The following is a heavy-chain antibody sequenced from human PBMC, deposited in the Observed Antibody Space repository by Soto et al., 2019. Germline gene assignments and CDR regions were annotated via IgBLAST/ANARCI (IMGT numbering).Heavy chain of an antibody. CDR1: GFSLSSTRMA. CDR2: IYWDDDK. CDR3: AHIVVAGLGYYFDY. D-gene: IGHD6-19*01. Sequence: QITVKESGPTLVKPTQTLTLTCTFSGFSLSSTRMAVGWIRQPPGKALEWLALIYWDDDKRYSPFLKSRLTITKDTSKNQVVLTMANMDPVDTARYYLAHIVVAGLGYYFDYWGQGTLVTVSS. V-gene: IGHV2-5*02. J-gene: IGHJ4*02.